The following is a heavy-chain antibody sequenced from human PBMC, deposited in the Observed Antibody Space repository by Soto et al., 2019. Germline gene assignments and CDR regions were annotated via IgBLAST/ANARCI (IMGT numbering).Heavy chain of an antibody. CDR1: GGTFNVYT. CDR2: IIPMLAIT. J-gene: IGHJ3*02. Sequence: QVQLVQAGAEVKKPGSSVKVSCKASGGTFNVYTIIWVRQAPGQGLEWMGRIIPMLAITNYAQRFQGRATLTGDTSTTTAYMELSSRTSVEPAVCCCALGSWAGETFDIWGQGTWVNVSS. CDR3: ALGSWAGETFDI. V-gene: IGHV1-69*02. D-gene: IGHD6-13*01.